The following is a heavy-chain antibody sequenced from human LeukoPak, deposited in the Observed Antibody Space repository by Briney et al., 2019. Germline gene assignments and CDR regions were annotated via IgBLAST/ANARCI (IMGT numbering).Heavy chain of an antibody. CDR2: ISYDGSNK. D-gene: IGHD3-3*01. V-gene: IGHV3-30*04. J-gene: IGHJ5*02. Sequence: GGSLRLSCAASGFTFSSYAMHWVRQAPGKGLEWVAVISYDGSNKYYADSVKGRFTISRDNSKNTLYLQMNSLRAEDTPVYYCAREGAERLFVSNWFDPWGQGTLVTVSS. CDR3: AREGAERLFVSNWFDP. CDR1: GFTFSSYA.